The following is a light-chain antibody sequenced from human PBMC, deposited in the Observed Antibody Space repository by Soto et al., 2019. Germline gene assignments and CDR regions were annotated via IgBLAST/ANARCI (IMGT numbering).Light chain of an antibody. Sequence: SALTQPPSVSGSPGQSVTISCTGTSSDFGKYDRVSWYQQPPGTAPKLIIYEVINRPSGVPARFSGSKSGNTASLTISGLQAEDEADYYCSSYMSTSRYVFGAGTKVTVL. CDR1: SSDFGKYDR. J-gene: IGLJ1*01. CDR2: EVI. V-gene: IGLV2-18*02. CDR3: SSYMSTSRYV.